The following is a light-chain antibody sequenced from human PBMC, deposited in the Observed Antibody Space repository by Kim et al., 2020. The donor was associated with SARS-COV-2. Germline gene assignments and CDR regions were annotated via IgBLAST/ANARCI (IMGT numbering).Light chain of an antibody. V-gene: IGLV3-27*01. J-gene: IGLJ3*02. Sequence: SSELTQPSSVSVSPGQTARITCSGDVLAKKYARWFQQKPGQAPVLVIYKDSERPSGIPERFSVSSSGTTVTLTISGAQVEDEADYYCYSAADNSWV. CDR3: YSAADNSWV. CDR2: KDS. CDR1: VLAKKY.